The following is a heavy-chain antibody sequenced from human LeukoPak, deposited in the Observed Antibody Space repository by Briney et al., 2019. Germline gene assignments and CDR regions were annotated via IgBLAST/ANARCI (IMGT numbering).Heavy chain of an antibody. CDR3: ARDGAGGENWFGP. J-gene: IGHJ5*02. Sequence: PSETLSLTCTVSGGSISSYYWNWIRQPAGKGLEWIGRVHTSGTTNYNPSLKSRLTISVDKSKNQFSLKLTSVTAADTAVYYCARDGAGGENWFGPWGQGTLVTVSS. V-gene: IGHV4-4*07. CDR1: GGSISSYY. CDR2: VHTSGTT. D-gene: IGHD3-10*01.